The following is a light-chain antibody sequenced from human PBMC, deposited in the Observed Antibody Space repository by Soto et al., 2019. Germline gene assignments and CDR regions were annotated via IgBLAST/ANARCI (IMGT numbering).Light chain of an antibody. Sequence: EIVLTQSPGTLSLSPGERATLSCRASQTISSDLAWYQHKPGQAPRLLIYDASSRATGIPDRFSGSGSGTDFTLTISRLEPEDFTVYYCQQYLSSPPYGFGQGTKLEI. CDR2: DAS. CDR3: QQYLSSPPYG. V-gene: IGKV3-20*01. J-gene: IGKJ2*03. CDR1: QTISSD.